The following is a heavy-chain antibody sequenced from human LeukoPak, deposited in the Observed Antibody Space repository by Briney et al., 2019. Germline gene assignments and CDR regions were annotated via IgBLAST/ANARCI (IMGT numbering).Heavy chain of an antibody. D-gene: IGHD1-7*01. V-gene: IGHV7-4-1*02. CDR1: GYTFTSYA. Sequence: GASVKVSCKASGYTFTSYAMNWVRQAPGQGLEWMGWINTNTGNPTYALGFTGRFVFSLDTSVSTAYLQISSLKAEDTAVYYCARDFVTGTRSQVNDYWGQGTLVTVSS. CDR3: ARDFVTGTRSQVNDY. J-gene: IGHJ4*02. CDR2: INTNTGNP.